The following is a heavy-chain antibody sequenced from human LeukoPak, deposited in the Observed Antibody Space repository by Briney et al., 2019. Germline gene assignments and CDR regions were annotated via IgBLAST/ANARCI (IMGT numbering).Heavy chain of an antibody. J-gene: IGHJ4*02. CDR2: IIPIFGTA. D-gene: IGHD4-17*01. CDR3: ARSLPLYGDYDYFDY. CDR1: GGTFSSYA. Sequence: GASVKVSCKASGGTFSSYAISWVRQAPGQGLEWMGGIIPIFGTANYAQKFQGRVTITADESTSTAYMELSSLRSEDTAVYYCARSLPLYGDYDYFDYWGQGTLVTVSS. V-gene: IGHV1-69*13.